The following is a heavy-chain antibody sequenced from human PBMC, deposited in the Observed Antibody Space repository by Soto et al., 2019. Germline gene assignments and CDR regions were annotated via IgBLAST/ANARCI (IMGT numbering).Heavy chain of an antibody. V-gene: IGHV1-69*02. J-gene: IGHJ6*03. CDR2: IIPILGIA. D-gene: IGHD6-6*01. CDR3: ARGVGLSSSSYYYYMDV. Sequence: SVKVSCKASGGTFSSYTISWVRQAPGQGLEWMGRIIPILGIANYAQKFKGRVTITADKSTSTAYMELSSLRSEDTAVYYCARGVGLSSSSYYYYMDVWGKGTTVTVSS. CDR1: GGTFSSYT.